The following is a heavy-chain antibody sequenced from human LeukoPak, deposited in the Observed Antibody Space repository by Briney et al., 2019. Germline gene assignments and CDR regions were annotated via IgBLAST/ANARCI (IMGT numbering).Heavy chain of an antibody. D-gene: IGHD2/OR15-2a*01. CDR2: INPNSGGT. Sequence: GASVKVSCKASGGTFSSYAISWVRQAPGQGLEWMGWINPNSGGTNYAQKFQGRVTMTRDTSISTAYMELSRLRSDDTAVYYCARDRNSPPPNWFDPWGQGTLVTVSS. V-gene: IGHV1-2*02. CDR1: GGTFSSYA. J-gene: IGHJ5*02. CDR3: ARDRNSPPPNWFDP.